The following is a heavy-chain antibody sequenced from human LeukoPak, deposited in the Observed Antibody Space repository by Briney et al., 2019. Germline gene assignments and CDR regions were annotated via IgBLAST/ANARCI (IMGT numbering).Heavy chain of an antibody. CDR1: GFTFCSYS. D-gene: IGHD1-26*01. J-gene: IGHJ1*01. CDR3: ARSATMKSTEYFQH. Sequence: KPGGSLRLSCAASGFTFCSYSMNWIRQAPGKGLEWVSSISGSSSYIYYAASVKGRFTISRDNAKNSLYLQMNSLRAEDTAVYYCARSATMKSTEYFQHWGQGTLVTVSS. V-gene: IGHV3-21*01. CDR2: ISGSSSYI.